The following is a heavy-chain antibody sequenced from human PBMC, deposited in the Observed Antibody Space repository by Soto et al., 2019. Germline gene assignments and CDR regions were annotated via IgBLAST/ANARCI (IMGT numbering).Heavy chain of an antibody. D-gene: IGHD3-3*01. Sequence: SETRSLTCTVSVGSISSGDYYWSWIRQPPGKGLEWIGYIYYSGSTYYNPSLKSRVTISVDTSKNQFSLKLSSVTAADTAVYYCARDNILGILYGGMDVWGQGTTVTVSS. CDR3: ARDNILGILYGGMDV. CDR1: VGSISSGDYY. V-gene: IGHV4-30-4*01. CDR2: IYYSGST. J-gene: IGHJ6*02.